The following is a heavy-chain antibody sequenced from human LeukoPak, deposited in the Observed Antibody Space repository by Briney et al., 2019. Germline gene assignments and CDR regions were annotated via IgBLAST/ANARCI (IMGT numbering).Heavy chain of an antibody. CDR1: GYTFTGYY. D-gene: IGHD3-10*01. J-gene: IGHJ6*03. Sequence: ASVKVSCKASGYTFTGYYMHWVRQAPGQGLEWMGWIDPNSGGTNYAQKFQGRVTMTRDTSISTAYMELSSLRSEDTAVYYCARGKKRLLWFGESRYYYYMDVWGKGTTVTVSS. V-gene: IGHV1-2*02. CDR2: IDPNSGGT. CDR3: ARGKKRLLWFGESRYYYYMDV.